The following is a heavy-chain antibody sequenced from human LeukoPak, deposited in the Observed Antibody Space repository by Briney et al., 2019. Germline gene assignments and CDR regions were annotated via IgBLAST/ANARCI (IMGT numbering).Heavy chain of an antibody. Sequence: ASVKVPCKASGYTFTSYGISWVRQAPGQGLEWMGWISAYNGNTNYAQKLQGRVTMTTDTSTSTAYMELRSLRSADTAGYYCSXXXXXXXXSLLTPRPTDAFDIWGQGTMVTVSS. D-gene: IGHD3-9*01. J-gene: IGHJ3*02. V-gene: IGHV1-18*01. CDR1: GYTFTSYG. CDR3: SXXXXXXXXSLLTPRPTDAFDI. CDR2: ISAYNGNT.